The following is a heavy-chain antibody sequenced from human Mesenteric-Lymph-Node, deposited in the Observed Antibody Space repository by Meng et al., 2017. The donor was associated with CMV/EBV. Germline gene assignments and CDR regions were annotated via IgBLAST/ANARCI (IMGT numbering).Heavy chain of an antibody. CDR1: GFTFSSYA. D-gene: IGHD4-11*01. CDR2: ISGSGGST. J-gene: IGHJ4*02. Sequence: GESLKISCAASGFTFSSYAMSWVRQAPGKGLEWVSAISGSGGSTYYADSVKGRFTISRDNSKNTLYLQMNSLRAEDTAIYHCAREGMTTADFDFWGQGTLVTVSS. CDR3: AREGMTTADFDF. V-gene: IGHV3-23*01.